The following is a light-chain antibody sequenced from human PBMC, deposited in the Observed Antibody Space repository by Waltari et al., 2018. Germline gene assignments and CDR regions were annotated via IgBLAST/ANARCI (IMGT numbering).Light chain of an antibody. CDR3: QQYNSRSPWT. J-gene: IGKJ1*01. V-gene: IGKV1-5*03. Sequence: DIQMTQSPSTLSAFVGDRVTITCRASQSVSTWLAWFQQKPGKATKLVVYKASTLESGVPSRFSGRGSVTEFTLTISSLQPDDFATYYCQQYNSRSPWTFGQGTKVEIK. CDR1: QSVSTW. CDR2: KAS.